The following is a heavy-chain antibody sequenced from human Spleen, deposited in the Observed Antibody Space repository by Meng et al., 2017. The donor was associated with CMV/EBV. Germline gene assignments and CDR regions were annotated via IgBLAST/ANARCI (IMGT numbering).Heavy chain of an antibody. CDR3: ARWSMYYDFWSGLDY. V-gene: IGHV4-59*01. J-gene: IGHJ4*02. CDR1: GGSISSYY. Sequence: SETLSLTCTVAGGSISSYYWSWIRQPPGKGLEWIGYIYYSGSTNYNPSLKSRVTISVDTSKNQFSLKLSSVTAAVTAVYYCARWSMYYDFWSGLDYWGQGTLVTVSS. D-gene: IGHD3-3*01. CDR2: IYYSGST.